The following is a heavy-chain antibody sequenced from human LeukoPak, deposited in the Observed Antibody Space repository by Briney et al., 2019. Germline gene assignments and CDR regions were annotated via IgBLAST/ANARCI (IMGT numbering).Heavy chain of an antibody. CDR3: AKLTNSRSWSFDC. CDR2: ISGSGGST. Sequence: PGGSLRLSCAASGFTFSSYAMSWVRQAPGKGLEWVSAISGSGGSTYYADSVKGQFTISSDNSKNTLYLQMNSLRAEDTAVYYCAKLTNSRSWSFDCWGQGTLVTVSS. V-gene: IGHV3-23*01. J-gene: IGHJ4*02. D-gene: IGHD6-13*01. CDR1: GFTFSSYA.